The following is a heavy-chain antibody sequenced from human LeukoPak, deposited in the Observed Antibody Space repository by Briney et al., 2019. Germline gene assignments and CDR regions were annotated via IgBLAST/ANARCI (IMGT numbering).Heavy chain of an antibody. V-gene: IGHV3-7*01. J-gene: IGHJ4*02. CDR1: GFTFSNYG. Sequence: GGSLRLSCAASGFTFSNYGMSWVRRAPGKGLEWVANIKTDGGEASYADSVKGRFTISRDNPENTLFMQMNSLRAEDTVVYYCARDLGADRFDCWGQGRLVSVSS. CDR3: ARDLGADRFDC. CDR2: IKTDGGEA.